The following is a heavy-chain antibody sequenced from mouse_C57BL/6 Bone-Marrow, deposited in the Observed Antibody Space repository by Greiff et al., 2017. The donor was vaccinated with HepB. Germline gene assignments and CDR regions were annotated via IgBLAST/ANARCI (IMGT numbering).Heavy chain of an antibody. V-gene: IGHV1-19*01. D-gene: IGHD1-1*01. CDR3: AIEIITTVVARGYFDV. Sequence: VQLQQSGPVLVKPGASVKMSCKASGYTFTDYYMNWVKQSHGKSLEWIGVINPYNGGTSYNQKFKGKATLTVDKSSSTAYMELNSLTSEDSAVYYCAIEIITTVVARGYFDVWGTGTTVTVSS. CDR2: INPYNGGT. J-gene: IGHJ1*03. CDR1: GYTFTDYY.